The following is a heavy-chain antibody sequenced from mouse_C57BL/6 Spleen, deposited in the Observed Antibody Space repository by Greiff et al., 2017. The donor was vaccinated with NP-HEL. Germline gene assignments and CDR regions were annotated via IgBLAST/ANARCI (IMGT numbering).Heavy chain of an antibody. Sequence: VQLQQSGAELVRPGSSVKLSCKASGYTFTSYWMHWVKQRPIQGLEWIGNIDPSDSETHYNQKFKDKATLTVDKSSSTAYMQLSSLPSEDAAVYYCARRRYDGYSLDYWGQGTTLTVSS. V-gene: IGHV1-52*01. CDR3: ARRRYDGYSLDY. CDR1: GYTFTSYW. CDR2: IDPSDSET. D-gene: IGHD2-3*01. J-gene: IGHJ2*01.